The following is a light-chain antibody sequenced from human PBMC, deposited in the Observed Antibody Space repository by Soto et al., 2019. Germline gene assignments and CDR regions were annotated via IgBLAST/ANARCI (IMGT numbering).Light chain of an antibody. V-gene: IGKV1-39*01. J-gene: IGKJ2*01. Sequence: IHMTQSPSSLSASVGDRVTITCRASQRITTYLNWYQQKPGAAPKLLISTSGTLQRGVPSRFIGSGSVNHFTLPITGLKRVYSATYFCQQNYDTLYTFGQGAKWEIK. CDR3: QQNYDTLYT. CDR2: TSG. CDR1: QRITTY.